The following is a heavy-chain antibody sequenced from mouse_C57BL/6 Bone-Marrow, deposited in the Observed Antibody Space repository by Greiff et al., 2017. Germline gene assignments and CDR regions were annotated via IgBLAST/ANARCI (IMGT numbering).Heavy chain of an antibody. Sequence: QVQLQQSGAELVKPGASVKISCKASGYAFSSYWMNWVKPRPGKGLEWIGQIYPGDGDTNYNGKFKGKATLTADKSSSTAYMQLSSLTSEDSAVYFCARGRIVAYWGQGTLVTVSA. V-gene: IGHV1-80*01. CDR1: GYAFSSYW. CDR3: ARGRIVAY. CDR2: IYPGDGDT. D-gene: IGHD2-12*01. J-gene: IGHJ3*01.